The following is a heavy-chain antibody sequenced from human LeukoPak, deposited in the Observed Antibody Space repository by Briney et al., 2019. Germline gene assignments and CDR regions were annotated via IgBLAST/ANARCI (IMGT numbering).Heavy chain of an antibody. D-gene: IGHD6-19*01. CDR1: GYTFTSYY. J-gene: IGHJ4*02. Sequence: ASVKVSCKASGYTFTSYYMHWVRQAPGQGLEWMGIINPSGGSTSYAQKFQGRVTMTRDMSTSTVYMELSRLRSDDTAVYYCARDPAVAGRPPFDYWGQGTLVTVSS. V-gene: IGHV1-46*01. CDR2: INPSGGST. CDR3: ARDPAVAGRPPFDY.